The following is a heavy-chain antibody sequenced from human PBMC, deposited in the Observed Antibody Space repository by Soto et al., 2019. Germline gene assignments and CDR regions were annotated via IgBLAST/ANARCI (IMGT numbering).Heavy chain of an antibody. D-gene: IGHD2-8*01. V-gene: IGHV4-59*01. CDR2: IYYSGST. Sequence: SETLSPTCTVSGGSISSYSWSWIRQPPGKGLEWIGYIYYSGSTNYNPSPKSRVTISVDTSKNQFSLKLSSVTAADTAVYYCAREKNGMGLGYWGQGTLVTVSS. CDR3: AREKNGMGLGY. J-gene: IGHJ4*02. CDR1: GGSISSYS.